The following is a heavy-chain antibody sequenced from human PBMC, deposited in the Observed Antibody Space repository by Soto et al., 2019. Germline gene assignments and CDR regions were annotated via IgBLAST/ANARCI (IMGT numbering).Heavy chain of an antibody. CDR3: ATGLKWFGESFNWFDP. J-gene: IGHJ5*02. V-gene: IGHV1-24*01. CDR2: FDPEDGET. CDR1: GYTLTELS. D-gene: IGHD3-10*01. Sequence: ASVKVSCKVSGYTLTELSMHWVRQAPGKGLEWMGGFDPEDGETIYAQKFQGRVTMTEDTSTDTAYMELSSLRSEDTAGYYCATGLKWFGESFNWFDPWGQGTLVTVSS.